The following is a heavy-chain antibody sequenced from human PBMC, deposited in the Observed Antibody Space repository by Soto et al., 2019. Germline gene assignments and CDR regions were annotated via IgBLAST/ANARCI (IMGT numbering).Heavy chain of an antibody. J-gene: IGHJ4*02. CDR1: GGSLSGYY. CDR2: VSHSGST. D-gene: IGHD3-16*02. Sequence: SETLSLTCAVYGGSLSGYYWSWIRQPPGKGLEWIGEVSHSGSTDYNPSLRSRVTISVDTSKNQFSLNLSSVTAADTAVYYCARESFYRLIDYWGQGTQVTVSS. CDR3: ARESFYRLIDY. V-gene: IGHV4-34*01.